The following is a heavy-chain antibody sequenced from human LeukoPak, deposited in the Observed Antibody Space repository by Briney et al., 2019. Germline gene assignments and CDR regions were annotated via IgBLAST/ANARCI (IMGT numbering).Heavy chain of an antibody. J-gene: IGHJ4*02. CDR3: ARDRTTVTIFDY. CDR1: GGSFSDYY. CDR2: IIHSGDT. D-gene: IGHD4-11*01. V-gene: IGHV4-34*12. Sequence: PSETLSLTCAVYGGSFSDYYWSWIRQSPGKGLEWIGEIIHSGDTNYNPSLKSRVTMSVDTSKNQFSLRLSSVTAADTAVYYCARDRTTVTIFDYWGQGTLVTVSS.